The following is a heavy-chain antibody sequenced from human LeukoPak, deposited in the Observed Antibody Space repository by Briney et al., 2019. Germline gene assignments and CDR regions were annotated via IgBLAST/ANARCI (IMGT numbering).Heavy chain of an antibody. J-gene: IGHJ4*02. CDR3: ARVAGSGSYFETYYFDY. CDR2: ISYDGSNK. CDR1: GFTFSSYW. Sequence: GGSLRLSCAASGFTFSSYWMSWVRQAPGKGLEWVAVISYDGSNKYYADSVKGRFTISRDNSKNTLYLQMNSLRAEDTAVYYCARVAGSGSYFETYYFDYWGQGTLVTVSS. V-gene: IGHV3-30-3*01. D-gene: IGHD1-26*01.